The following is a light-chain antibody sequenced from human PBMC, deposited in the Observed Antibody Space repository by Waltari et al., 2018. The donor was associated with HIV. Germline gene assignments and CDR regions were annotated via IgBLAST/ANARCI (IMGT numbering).Light chain of an antibody. V-gene: IGLV2-14*03. J-gene: IGLJ1*01. CDR1: SSDVGGYNY. CDR3: SSYTSSSTLP. CDR2: DVS. Sequence: QSALTQPASVSGSPGQSITISCTGTSSDVGGYNYVSWYQQHPGKAPKLMIYDVSNRPSGVSMRFSGSKSGNTASLTISGLQAEDEADYYCSSYTSSSTLPFGTGTKVTVL.